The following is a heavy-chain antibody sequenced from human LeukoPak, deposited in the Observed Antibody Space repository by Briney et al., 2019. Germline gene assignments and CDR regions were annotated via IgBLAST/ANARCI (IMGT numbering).Heavy chain of an antibody. J-gene: IGHJ3*02. Sequence: GSLRLSCAASGFTFSDYYMSWIRQAPGKGLEWIGYVYYSGSTYYNPSLKSRVTISVDTSKNQFSLKLSSVTAADTAVYYCAREAIVVGESNDAFDIWGQGTMVTVSS. CDR1: GFTFSDYY. CDR2: VYYSGST. CDR3: AREAIVVGESNDAFDI. V-gene: IGHV4-59*12. D-gene: IGHD3-16*01.